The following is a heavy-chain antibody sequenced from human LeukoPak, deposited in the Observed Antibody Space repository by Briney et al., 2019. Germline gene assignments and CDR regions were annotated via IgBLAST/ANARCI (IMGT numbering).Heavy chain of an antibody. CDR3: ARGMGGSGSYYNYYYYGMDV. J-gene: IGHJ6*04. CDR2: INAGNGNT. CDR1: GYTFTSYA. D-gene: IGHD3-10*01. Sequence: GASVKVSCKASGYTFTSYAMHWVRQAPGQRLEWMGWINAGNGNTKYSQKFQGRVTITRDTSASTAYMELSSLRSQDTAVYYCARGMGGSGSYYNYYYYGMDVWGKGTPVTVSS. V-gene: IGHV1-3*01.